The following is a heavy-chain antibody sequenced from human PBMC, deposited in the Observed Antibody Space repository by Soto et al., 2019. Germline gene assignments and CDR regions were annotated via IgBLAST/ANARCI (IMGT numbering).Heavy chain of an antibody. CDR3: ARDGRKGGYNWFDP. CDR2: IWYDGSNK. J-gene: IGHJ5*02. D-gene: IGHD1-1*01. V-gene: IGHV3-33*01. CDR1: GFTFSSYG. Sequence: GESLKISCAASGFTFSSYGMHWVRQAPGKGLEWVAVIWYDGSNKYYADSVKGRFTISRDNSKNTLYLQMNSLRAEDTAVYYCARDGRKGGYNWFDPWGQGTLVTVSS.